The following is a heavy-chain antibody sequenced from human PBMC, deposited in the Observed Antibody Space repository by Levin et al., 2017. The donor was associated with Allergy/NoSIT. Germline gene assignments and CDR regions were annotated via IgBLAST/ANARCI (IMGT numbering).Heavy chain of an antibody. Sequence: SGPTLVKPTQTLTLTCTFSGFSLSTSGVGVGWIRQPPGKALEWLALIYWDDDKRYRPSLKSRHTITKDTSKNQVVLTMTNMDRVDTATYYCAHKQQRSGWADDALEIWGQGTMVTVSS. J-gene: IGHJ3*02. CDR1: GFSLSTSGVG. CDR2: IYWDDDK. V-gene: IGHV2-5*02. CDR3: AHKQQRSGWADDALEI. D-gene: IGHD6-19*01.